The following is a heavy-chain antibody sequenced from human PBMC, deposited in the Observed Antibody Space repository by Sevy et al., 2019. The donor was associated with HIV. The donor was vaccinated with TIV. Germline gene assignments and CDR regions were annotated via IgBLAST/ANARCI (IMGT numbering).Heavy chain of an antibody. CDR2: ISYDGRNNK. Sequence: GGSLRLSCAAFGFTFSDHRMHWVRQAPGKGLEWVAVISYDGRNNKYNVDSVKGSFTICRENSKNTVYLQMNSLRPEDTAIYYCARDRGEILSSAFDYWGQGTLVTVSS. CDR3: ARDRGEILSSAFDY. CDR1: GFTFSDHR. D-gene: IGHD3-16*01. J-gene: IGHJ4*02. V-gene: IGHV3-30*03.